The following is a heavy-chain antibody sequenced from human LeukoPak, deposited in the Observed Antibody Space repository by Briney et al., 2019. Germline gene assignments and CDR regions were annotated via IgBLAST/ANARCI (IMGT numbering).Heavy chain of an antibody. CDR2: ISHSGAT. D-gene: IGHD6-13*01. J-gene: IGHJ4*02. CDR1: GFPFSSYT. V-gene: IGHV3-23*01. CDR3: ARRSHASPAGYSPFFDS. Sequence: GGSLRLSCAGSGFPFSSYTINWVRQGPGKGMEWASTISHSGATYYVDSVKGRFTISRDNSKNTVFLQMNSLRAEDTALYFCARRSHASPAGYSPFFDSWGQGTLVTVSS.